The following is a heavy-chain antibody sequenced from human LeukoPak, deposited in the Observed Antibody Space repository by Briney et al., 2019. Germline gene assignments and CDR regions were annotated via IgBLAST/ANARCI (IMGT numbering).Heavy chain of an antibody. D-gene: IGHD3-22*01. CDR2: ISGSGTYI. V-gene: IGHV3-21*01. CDR3: ASKYGYDSSGYPDAFDI. J-gene: IGHJ3*02. CDR1: GFTFSTYF. Sequence: GGSLRLSCAASGFTFSTYFINWVRQAPGKGLEWVSTISGSGTYIYYADSVKGRFTISRDNAKNSLYLQMNSLRAEDTAVYYCASKYGYDSSGYPDAFDIWGQGTMVTVSS.